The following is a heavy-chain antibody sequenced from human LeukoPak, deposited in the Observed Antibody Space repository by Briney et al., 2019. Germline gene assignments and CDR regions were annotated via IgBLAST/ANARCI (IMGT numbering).Heavy chain of an antibody. CDR1: GFTFSSYS. CDR2: ISSSSSTI. V-gene: IGHV3-48*01. CDR3: ARGIVGAAFDY. D-gene: IGHD1-26*01. Sequence: GGSLRLSCAASGFTFSSYSMNWVRQAPGKGLEWVSYISSSSSTIYYADSVKGRFTISRDNAKNSLYLQMNSLRAEDTAVCYCARGIVGAAFDYWGQGTLVTVSS. J-gene: IGHJ4*02.